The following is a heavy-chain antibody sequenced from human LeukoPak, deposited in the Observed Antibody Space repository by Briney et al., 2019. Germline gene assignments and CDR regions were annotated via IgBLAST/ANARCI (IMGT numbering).Heavy chain of an antibody. CDR2: INHSGST. CDR3: ARLVVVSAATARYNWFDP. J-gene: IGHJ5*02. CDR1: GGSFSGYY. Sequence: PSETLSLTCAVYGGSFSGYYRSWIRQPPGKGLEWIGEINHSGSTNYNPSLKSRVTISVDTSKNQFSLNLNSVTAADTAVYYCARLVVVSAATARYNWFDPWGQGTLVTVSS. V-gene: IGHV4-34*01. D-gene: IGHD2-2*01.